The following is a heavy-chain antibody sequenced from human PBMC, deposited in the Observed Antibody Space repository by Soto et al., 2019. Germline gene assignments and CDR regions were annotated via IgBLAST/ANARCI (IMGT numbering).Heavy chain of an antibody. Sequence: EVQLVESGGGLVQPGGSLRLSCAASGFTFSSYGMNWVRQAPGKGLEWVSYVSSSSSIIYYADSVKGRFTISRDNAKNSLYLQMNSLRDGDTVVYYCARDGRDCADGVCYFHHWGQGTLVTVSS. V-gene: IGHV3-48*02. J-gene: IGHJ1*01. CDR3: ARDGRDCADGVCYFHH. CDR2: VSSSSSII. D-gene: IGHD2-8*01. CDR1: GFTFSSYG.